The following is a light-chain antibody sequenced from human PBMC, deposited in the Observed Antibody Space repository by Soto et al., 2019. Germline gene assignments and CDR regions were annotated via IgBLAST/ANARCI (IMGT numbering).Light chain of an antibody. CDR2: SAS. V-gene: IGKV3-20*01. CDR3: HHFGSLPDT. Sequence: EVVLTQSPGTLSLSPGERVTLSCRASQSVASSYLAWYQQKPGRAPRLLFYSASSRATGIPDRFSGSGSGTDFTLTISRLEPEDFAVYYCHHFGSLPDTLGQGTNVE. CDR1: QSVASSY. J-gene: IGKJ1*01.